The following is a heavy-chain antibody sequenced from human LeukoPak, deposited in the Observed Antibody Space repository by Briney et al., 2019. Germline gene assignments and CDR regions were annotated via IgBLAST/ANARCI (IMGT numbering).Heavy chain of an antibody. J-gene: IGHJ4*02. D-gene: IGHD3-9*01. V-gene: IGHV1-46*01. CDR2: INPSGDGT. CDR1: GYSLTSYF. Sequence: ASVKVSCKASGYSLTSYFMHWVRQAPGQGLEWVGVINPSGDGTSYTQKFQGRVTMTRDMSTSTVFMELTSLRSEDTAVYFYAREPPATGYYDYWGQGTLVTVSS. CDR3: AREPPATGYYDY.